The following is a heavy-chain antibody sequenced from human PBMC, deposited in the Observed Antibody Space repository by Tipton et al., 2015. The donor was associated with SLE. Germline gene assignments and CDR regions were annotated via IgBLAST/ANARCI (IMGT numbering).Heavy chain of an antibody. CDR3: ATRGYELGFDY. Sequence: TLSLTCAVYGGSFSGYYWSWIRQPPGKGLERIGEINHSGSTNYNPSLKSRVTISVDTSKNQFSLKLSSVTAADTAVYYCATRGYELGFDYWGQGTLVTVSS. J-gene: IGHJ4*02. D-gene: IGHD5-12*01. CDR1: GGSFSGYY. V-gene: IGHV4-34*01. CDR2: INHSGST.